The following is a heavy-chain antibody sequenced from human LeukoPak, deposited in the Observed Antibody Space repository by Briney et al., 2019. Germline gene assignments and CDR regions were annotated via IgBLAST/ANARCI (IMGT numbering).Heavy chain of an antibody. CDR1: GYTFTSYG. Sequence: ASVTVSCKASGYTFTSYGISWVRQAPGQGLEWMGWISAYNGNTNYAQKFQGRVTMTTDTSTSTAYMELRSLRSDDTAVYYCARAVPAAMHGAFDIWGQGTMVTVSS. J-gene: IGHJ3*02. CDR3: ARAVPAAMHGAFDI. D-gene: IGHD2-2*01. V-gene: IGHV1-18*04. CDR2: ISAYNGNT.